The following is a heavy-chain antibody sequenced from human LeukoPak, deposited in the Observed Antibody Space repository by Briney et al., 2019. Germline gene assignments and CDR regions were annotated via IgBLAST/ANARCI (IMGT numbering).Heavy chain of an antibody. J-gene: IGHJ4*02. D-gene: IGHD2-15*01. CDR3: ASESLKFGGSLDY. Sequence: SVKVSCKASGGTFSSYTISWVRQAPRQGLEWMGRIIPILGIANYAQKFQGRVTITADKSTSTAYMELSSLRSEDTAVYYCASESLKFGGSLDYWGQRTLVTVSS. CDR1: GGTFSSYT. V-gene: IGHV1-69*02. CDR2: IIPILGIA.